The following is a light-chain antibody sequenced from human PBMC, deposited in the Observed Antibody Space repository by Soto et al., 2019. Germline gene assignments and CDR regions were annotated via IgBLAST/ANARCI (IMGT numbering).Light chain of an antibody. Sequence: QSSLTQPASVSGSPGQSITISCTGTSSDVGSYNLGSWYQQHPGKVPKLMIYDDDKRPSGVSNRLSGSKSGNTASLTISGLQAEDEADYYCCSYAGLNTFVVFGGGTKLTVL. CDR2: DDD. V-gene: IGLV2-23*02. CDR1: SSDVGSYNL. J-gene: IGLJ3*02. CDR3: CSYAGLNTFVV.